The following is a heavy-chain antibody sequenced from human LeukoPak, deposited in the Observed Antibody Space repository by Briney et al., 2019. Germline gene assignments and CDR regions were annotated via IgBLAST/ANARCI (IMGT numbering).Heavy chain of an antibody. CDR2: ISSSSSTI. Sequence: GGTLRLSCAASGFTFSSYGMSWARQAPGKGLEWVSYISSSSSTIYYADSVKGRFTISRDNAKNSLYLQMNSLRAEDTAVYYCARSAGYTSGWYFFDHWGQGTLVTVSS. J-gene: IGHJ4*02. D-gene: IGHD6-19*01. CDR3: ARSAGYTSGWYFFDH. CDR1: GFTFSSYG. V-gene: IGHV3-48*01.